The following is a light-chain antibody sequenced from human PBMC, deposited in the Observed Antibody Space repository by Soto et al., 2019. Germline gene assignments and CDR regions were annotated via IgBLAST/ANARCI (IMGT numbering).Light chain of an antibody. J-gene: IGLJ2*01. V-gene: IGLV2-14*01. CDR2: DVS. Sequence: QSALTQPASVSGSPGQSITISCTGTSSDVGGYNYVSWYQQHPGKAPKLMIYDVSNRPSGVSNRFSGSKSGNTASLTISGLQAEDEADYYCSSYTSSYTLHLVFGGGTKVTVL. CDR1: SSDVGGYNY. CDR3: SSYTSSYTLHLV.